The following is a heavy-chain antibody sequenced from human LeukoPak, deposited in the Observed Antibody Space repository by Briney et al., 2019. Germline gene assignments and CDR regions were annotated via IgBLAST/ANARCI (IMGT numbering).Heavy chain of an antibody. CDR2: IWYDGSNK. CDR1: GFTFSSYG. CDR3: ARPREAYDSSGYHPFDY. Sequence: PGRSLRLSCAASGFTFSSYGMNWVRQAPDKGLEWVAVIWYDGSNKFYADSVRGRFTISRDNSKNTLYLQMNSLRAEDTAVYYCARPREAYDSSGYHPFDYWGQGTLVTVSS. J-gene: IGHJ4*02. D-gene: IGHD3-22*01. V-gene: IGHV3-33*01.